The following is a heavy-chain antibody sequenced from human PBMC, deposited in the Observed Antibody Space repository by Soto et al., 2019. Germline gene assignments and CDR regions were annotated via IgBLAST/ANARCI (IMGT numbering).Heavy chain of an antibody. CDR2: ISANGGTT. Sequence: SLRLSCASSGFIFSNYAMHWVRQAPGKGLEYVSAISANGGTTYYADSVKGRFTISRDNSKNTLYLQMASLRAEDMAVYYCARGGRTTTCCDFDYWGRGTLVTVSS. J-gene: IGHJ4*02. V-gene: IGHV3-64*02. D-gene: IGHD2-2*01. CDR1: GFIFSNYA. CDR3: ARGGRTTTCCDFDY.